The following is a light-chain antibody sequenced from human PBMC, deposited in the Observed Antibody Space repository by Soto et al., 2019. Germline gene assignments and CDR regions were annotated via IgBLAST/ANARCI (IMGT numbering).Light chain of an antibody. CDR1: QEFNNY. CDR2: GAS. J-gene: IGKJ4*01. CDR3: QQYYSYPLT. V-gene: IGKV1-8*01. Sequence: AIRMTQSPSSFSASTGDRVTITCRASQEFNNYLSWYQQKPGKAPKLLIYGASSLQSGVPSRFSGSGSGTDFTLTITYVQSEDFATYYCQQYYSYPLTFGGGTKVEIK.